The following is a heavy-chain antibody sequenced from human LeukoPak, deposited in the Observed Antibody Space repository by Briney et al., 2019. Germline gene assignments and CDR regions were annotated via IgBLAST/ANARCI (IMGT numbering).Heavy chain of an antibody. CDR3: AKPTSGCPAPVDY. V-gene: IGHV3-30*02. J-gene: IGHJ4*02. CDR2: IRYDGSTK. CDR1: GFTFSSYG. Sequence: GGSLRLSCATSGFTFSSYGMHWVRQAPGKGLEWVAYIRYDGSTKYYADSVKGRFTISRDNSKNTLYLQMNSLRPDDTAVYYCAKPTSGCPAPVDYWGQGTLVTVSS. D-gene: IGHD6-19*01.